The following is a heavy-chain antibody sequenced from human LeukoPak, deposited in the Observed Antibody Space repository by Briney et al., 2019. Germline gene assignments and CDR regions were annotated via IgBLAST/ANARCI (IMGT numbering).Heavy chain of an antibody. V-gene: IGHV4-31*03. J-gene: IGHJ3*02. CDR2: IYYSAST. CDR1: GGAISSGVYY. D-gene: IGHD5-24*01. CDR3: ARLRRDGAFDI. Sequence: PLQTLAVTSTISGGAISSGVYYWSWLRQHRGKGLEWIGYIYYSASTYYNLSLTSRVTISVDTSKNQFSLKLSSVTAADTAVYYCARLRRDGAFDIGGQGTMVTVSS.